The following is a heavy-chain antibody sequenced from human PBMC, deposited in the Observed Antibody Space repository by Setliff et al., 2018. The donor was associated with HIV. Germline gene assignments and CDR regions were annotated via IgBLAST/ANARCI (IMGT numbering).Heavy chain of an antibody. V-gene: IGHV1-3*01. CDR1: GYTFSTNA. Sequence: ASVKVSCKAFGYTFSTNAIHWVRQAPGQRLEWMGYINAGDDNTRYSQKFQGRVTITADESTSTAYMELSSLRSEDTAVYYCARGGVYYYDSSGWSMDYWGQGTLVTVSS. J-gene: IGHJ4*02. D-gene: IGHD3-22*01. CDR3: ARGGVYYYDSSGWSMDY. CDR2: INAGDDNT.